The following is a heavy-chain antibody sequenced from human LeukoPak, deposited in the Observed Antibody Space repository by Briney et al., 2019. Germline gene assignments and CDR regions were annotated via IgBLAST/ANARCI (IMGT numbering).Heavy chain of an antibody. V-gene: IGHV4-4*02. CDR1: GGSISSSNW. J-gene: IGHJ4*02. CDR3: ARVEPSRIAVGATFDY. D-gene: IGHD6-19*01. Sequence: SETLSLTCAVSGGSISSSNWWSWVRQPPGKGLEWIGEIYHSGSTNYNPSLKSRVTISVDKSKNQFSLKLSSVTAADTAVYYCARVEPSRIAVGATFDYWGQGTLATVSS. CDR2: IYHSGST.